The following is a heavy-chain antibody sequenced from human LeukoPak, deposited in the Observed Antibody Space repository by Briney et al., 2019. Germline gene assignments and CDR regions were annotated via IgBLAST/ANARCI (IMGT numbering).Heavy chain of an antibody. CDR1: GGTFSSYA. D-gene: IGHD3-16*02. CDR2: IIPIFGTA. V-gene: IGHV1-69*01. CDR3: ARNIITFGGVIVGFDY. J-gene: IGHJ4*02. Sequence: AASVKVSCKASGGTFSSYAISWVRQAPGQGLEWMGGIIPIFGTANYAQKFQGRVTITADESTSTAYMELSSLRSEDTAVYHCARNIITFGGVIVGFDYWGQGTLVTVSS.